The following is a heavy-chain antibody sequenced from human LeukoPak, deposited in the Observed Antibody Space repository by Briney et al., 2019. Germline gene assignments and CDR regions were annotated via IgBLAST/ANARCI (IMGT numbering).Heavy chain of an antibody. CDR2: INPNSGGT. CDR3: ARARRTVVPAAMTLGP. Sequence: ASVKVSCKASGYTFTCYYMHWVRQAPGQGLEWMGWINPNSGGTNYAQKFQGRVTMTRDTSISTAYMELSRLRSDDTAVYYCARARRTVVPAAMTLGPWGQGTLVTVSS. J-gene: IGHJ5*02. V-gene: IGHV1-2*02. CDR1: GYTFTCYY. D-gene: IGHD2-2*01.